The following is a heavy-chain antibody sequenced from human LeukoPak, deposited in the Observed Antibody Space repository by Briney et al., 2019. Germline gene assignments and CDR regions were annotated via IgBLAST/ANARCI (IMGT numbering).Heavy chain of an antibody. CDR3: AKDDAWLQFGE. D-gene: IGHD3-10*01. V-gene: IGHV3-21*04. J-gene: IGHJ4*02. Sequence: GGSLRLSCVDSGFTFSTYSMNWVRQAPGKGLEWVSSISSSSSYIYYADSVKGRFTISRDNSKNTLYLEVISLTAEDTAVYYCAKDDAWLQFGEWSQGTLVTVSS. CDR1: GFTFSTYS. CDR2: ISSSSSYI.